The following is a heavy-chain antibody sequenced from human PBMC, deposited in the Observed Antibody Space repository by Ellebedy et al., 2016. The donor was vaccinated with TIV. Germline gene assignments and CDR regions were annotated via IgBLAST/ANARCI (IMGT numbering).Heavy chain of an antibody. Sequence: GGSLRLXCVVSGFPLSKYWMIWVRQVPGKGLQWVANIKADGSVENYVDSVMGRFTVTRDNAESSVFLQMKSLRVEDSAVYYCARGEYGGVVPDGAFDFWGQGTLVTVSS. CDR2: IKADGSVE. J-gene: IGHJ3*01. CDR3: ARGEYGGVVPDGAFDF. V-gene: IGHV3-7*03. D-gene: IGHD2-8*02. CDR1: GFPLSKYW.